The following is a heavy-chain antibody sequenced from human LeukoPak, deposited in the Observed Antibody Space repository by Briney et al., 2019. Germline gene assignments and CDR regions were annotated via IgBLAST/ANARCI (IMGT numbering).Heavy chain of an antibody. D-gene: IGHD6-25*01. V-gene: IGHV1-2*02. CDR1: GYTFTGYY. CDR3: ARGRLSPSGYYFDY. J-gene: IGHJ4*02. Sequence: ASVKVSCKASGYTFTGYYMHWVRQAPGRGLEWMGWINPNSGGTNYAQKFQGRVTMTRDTSISTAYMELSRLRSDDTAVYYCARGRLSPSGYYFDYWGQGTLVTVTS. CDR2: INPNSGGT.